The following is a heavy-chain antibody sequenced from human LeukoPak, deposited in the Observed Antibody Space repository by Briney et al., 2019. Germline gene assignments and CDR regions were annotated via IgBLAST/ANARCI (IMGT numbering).Heavy chain of an antibody. D-gene: IGHD6-19*01. V-gene: IGHV1-2*02. J-gene: IGHJ4*02. CDR1: GYTFTGYY. CDR2: INPNSGGT. Sequence: ASVKASCKASGYTFTGYYMHWVRQAPGQGLEWMGWINPNSGGTNYAQKFQGRVTMTRDTSISTAYMELSRLRSDDTAVYYCARELSYESKQWLVRPSFDYWGQGTLVTVSS. CDR3: ARELSYESKQWLVRPSFDY.